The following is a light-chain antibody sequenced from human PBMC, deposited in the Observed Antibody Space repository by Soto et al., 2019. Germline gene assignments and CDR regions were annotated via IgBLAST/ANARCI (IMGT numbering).Light chain of an antibody. V-gene: IGLV2-11*01. CDR3: CSYTNSADV. J-gene: IGLJ1*01. Sequence: QSVLTQPRSVSGSPGQSVTISCTGTSSDVGAYNYVSWYQQHPAKAPHLMIYDVSKRPSGVPDRFSGSKSGNTASLTISGLQAEDEGDYYCCSYTNSADVFGTGTKVTVL. CDR1: SSDVGAYNY. CDR2: DVS.